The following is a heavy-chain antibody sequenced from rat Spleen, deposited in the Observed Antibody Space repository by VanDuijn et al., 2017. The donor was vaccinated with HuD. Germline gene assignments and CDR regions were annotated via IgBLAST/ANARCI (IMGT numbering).Heavy chain of an antibody. D-gene: IGHD1-4*01. V-gene: IGHV4-2*01. CDR2: INKDSSKI. CDR1: GFNFNDYW. Sequence: EVKLVESGGGLVQPGRSLKLSCVASGFNFNDYWMGWVRQAPGKGLEWIGEINKDSSKINYIPSLKDRFTISRDNAQNTLYLQMTKLGSEDTAIYYCTRHDYPGVITNWFAYWGQGTLVTVSS. J-gene: IGHJ3*01. CDR3: TRHDYPGVITNWFAY.